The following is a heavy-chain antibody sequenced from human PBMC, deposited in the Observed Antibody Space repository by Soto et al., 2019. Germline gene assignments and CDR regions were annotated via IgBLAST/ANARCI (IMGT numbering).Heavy chain of an antibody. CDR3: ARENCGGDCYHPGYYYYYGMDV. Sequence: GGSLRLSCAASGFTFSSYSMNWVRQAPGKGLEWVSYISSSSSTIYYADSVKGRFTISRDNAKNSLYLQMNSLRDEDTAVYYCARENCGGDCYHPGYYYYYGMDVWGQGTTVTVSS. CDR1: GFTFSSYS. CDR2: ISSSSSTI. D-gene: IGHD2-21*02. V-gene: IGHV3-48*02. J-gene: IGHJ6*02.